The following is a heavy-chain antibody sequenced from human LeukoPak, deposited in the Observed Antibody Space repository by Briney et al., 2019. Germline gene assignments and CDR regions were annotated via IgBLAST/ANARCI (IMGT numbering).Heavy chain of an antibody. J-gene: IGHJ5*02. D-gene: IGHD3-9*01. CDR3: AGGSGYLITS. Sequence: PGGSLRLSCAATGFIFRSYWMNWVRQAPGKGLEWLAIIKQDGSEKHYKGSVEGRFTISRVNAKNSLHLQMNSLRAEDTAVYYCAGGSGYLITSWGQGTLVTVSS. CDR1: GFIFRSYW. V-gene: IGHV3-7*01. CDR2: IKQDGSEK.